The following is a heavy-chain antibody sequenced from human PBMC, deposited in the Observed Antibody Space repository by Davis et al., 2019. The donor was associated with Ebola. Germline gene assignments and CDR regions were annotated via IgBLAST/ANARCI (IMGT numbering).Heavy chain of an antibody. CDR2: INHSGST. J-gene: IGHJ6*03. CDR1: GGSFSGYY. D-gene: IGHD3-22*01. CDR3: ARGPGYYDSTGYYYYMDV. V-gene: IGHV4-34*01. Sequence: PSETLSLTCAVYGGSFSGYYWSWIRQPPGKGLEWIGEINHSGSTNYNPSLKSRVTISVDTSKNQFSLKLSSVTAADTAVYYCARGPGYYDSTGYYYYMDVWGKGTTVTVSS.